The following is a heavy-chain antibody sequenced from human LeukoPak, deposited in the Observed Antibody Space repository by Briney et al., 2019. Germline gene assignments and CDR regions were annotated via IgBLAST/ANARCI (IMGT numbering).Heavy chain of an antibody. D-gene: IGHD6-19*01. V-gene: IGHV1-2*02. CDR3: ARDPEPVRAVAGSGGNV. Sequence: GASVKVSCTASGSTFTGYYLHWVREAPGQGLEWMGWINPNSGGTNYAQKFQGRVTMTRDTSISTAYMELSRLTSDDTAVYYSARDPEPVRAVAGSGGNVWGKGATVTVSS. CDR1: GSTFTGYY. J-gene: IGHJ6*04. CDR2: INPNSGGT.